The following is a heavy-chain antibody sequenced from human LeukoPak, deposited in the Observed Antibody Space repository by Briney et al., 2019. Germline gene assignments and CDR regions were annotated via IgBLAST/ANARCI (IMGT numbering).Heavy chain of an antibody. CDR2: VSSSGGST. V-gene: IGHV3-23*01. CDR3: AKRVFAAAQDYFFDY. Sequence: GGSLRLSCAASGFTFSSSAMSWVRQAPGKGLEWVSAVSSSGGSTFYADSVKGRFTISRDNSKNTLFLQMNSLRAEDTAIYYCAKRVFAAAQDYFFDYWGPETLVTVSS. D-gene: IGHD2-15*01. CDR1: GFTFSSSA. J-gene: IGHJ4*02.